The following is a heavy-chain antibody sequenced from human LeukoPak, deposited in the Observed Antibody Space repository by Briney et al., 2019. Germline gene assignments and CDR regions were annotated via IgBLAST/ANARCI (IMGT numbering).Heavy chain of an antibody. V-gene: IGHV4-39*07. J-gene: IGHJ6*03. CDR1: GGSISSSSYY. CDR2: IYYSGST. Sequence: PSETLSLTCTVSGGSISSSSYYWGWIRQPPGKGLEWIGSIYYSGSTNYNPSLKSRVTISVDTSKNQFSLKLSSVTAADTAVYYCARARTVRFLEWSPRHYYMDVWGKGTTVTVSS. CDR3: ARARTVRFLEWSPRHYYMDV. D-gene: IGHD3-3*01.